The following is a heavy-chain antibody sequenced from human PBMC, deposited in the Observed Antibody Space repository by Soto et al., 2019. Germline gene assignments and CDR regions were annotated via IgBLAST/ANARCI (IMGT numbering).Heavy chain of an antibody. CDR2: ISSSGGST. CDR1: GFTFSSYA. CDR3: AKAAYYYDSSGYPPLGDY. V-gene: IGHV3-23*01. D-gene: IGHD3-22*01. J-gene: IGHJ4*02. Sequence: EVQLLESGGGLVQPGGSLRLSCAASGFTFSSYAMSWVRQAPGKGLEWVSAISSSGGSTYYADSVKGRFTISRDNSKTTLYLQMNSLRAEVTAVYYCAKAAYYYDSSGYPPLGDYWGQGTLVTVSS.